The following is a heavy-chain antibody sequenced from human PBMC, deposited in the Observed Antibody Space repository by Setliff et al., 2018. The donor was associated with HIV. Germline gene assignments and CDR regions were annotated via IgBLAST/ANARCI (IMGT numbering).Heavy chain of an antibody. D-gene: IGHD3-3*01. CDR1: GFTLTTYS. J-gene: IGHJ4*02. Sequence: GGSLRLSCAASGFTLTTYSMNWVRQAPGKGLEWVSSISSSSSTIYYADSVKGRFTISRDNAKNSLYLQMNSLRAEDTAVYYCARGSGVFDYWGQGTLVTVSS. CDR2: ISSSSSTI. V-gene: IGHV3-48*01. CDR3: ARGSGVFDY.